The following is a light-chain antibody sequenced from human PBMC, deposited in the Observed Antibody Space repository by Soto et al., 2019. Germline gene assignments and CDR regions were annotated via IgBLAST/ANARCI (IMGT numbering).Light chain of an antibody. V-gene: IGKV1-5*03. CDR2: KTS. J-gene: IGKJ1*01. CDR1: QNIGVW. CDR3: QQWSLYSWT. Sequence: DIQMTQSPSTLSASVGDRVTIACRASQNIGVWLAWYQQKPGKVPSLLIYKTSTLEDGVPSRFSGTGSGTDFTLTIYNLQPDDVATYYCQQWSLYSWTFGQGTKAEI.